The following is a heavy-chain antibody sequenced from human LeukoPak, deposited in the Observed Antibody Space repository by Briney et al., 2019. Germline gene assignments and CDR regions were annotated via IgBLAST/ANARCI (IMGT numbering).Heavy chain of an antibody. CDR2: MSNSGNTI. J-gene: IGHJ6*01. V-gene: IGHV3-11*01. CDR3: ARGHFGLDV. Sequence: GGSLTLSCAASGVTFSDWFGSWIRRPPGTGLEWVSHMSNSGNTIYYPDSVKGRFTISSDNAKKTVNLQMNSPRGEDTAIYYCARGHFGLDVWGQGTTVTVSS. CDR1: GVTFSDWF.